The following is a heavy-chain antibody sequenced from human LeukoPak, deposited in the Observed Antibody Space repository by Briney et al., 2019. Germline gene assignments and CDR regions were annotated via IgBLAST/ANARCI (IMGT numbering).Heavy chain of an antibody. CDR2: SSAGGGST. CDR3: AKDRASGWSTNFFDY. CDR1: GFAFSNAW. D-gene: IGHD6-19*01. V-gene: IGHV3-23*01. J-gene: IGHJ4*02. Sequence: GGSLRLSCAASGFAFSNAWMSWVRQAPGKGLEWVSASSAGGGSTYYADSVKGRFTISRDNSKNTLYLQMNSLRAEGTAVYYCAKDRASGWSTNFFDYWGQGTLVTVSS.